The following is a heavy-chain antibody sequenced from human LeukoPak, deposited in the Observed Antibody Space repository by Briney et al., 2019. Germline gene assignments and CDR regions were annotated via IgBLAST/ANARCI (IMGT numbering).Heavy chain of an antibody. Sequence: SETLSLTCTVSGYSISSGYYWGWIRQPPGKGLEWIGEINHSGSTNYNPSLKSRVTISVDTSKNQFSLKLSSVTAADTAVYYCARGGIAVAGMDFDYWGQGTLVTVSS. V-gene: IGHV4-38-2*02. CDR1: GYSISSGYY. D-gene: IGHD6-19*01. J-gene: IGHJ4*02. CDR2: INHSGST. CDR3: ARGGIAVAGMDFDY.